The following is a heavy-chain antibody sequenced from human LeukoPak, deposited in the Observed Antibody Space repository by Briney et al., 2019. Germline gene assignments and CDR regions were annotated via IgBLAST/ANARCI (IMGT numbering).Heavy chain of an antibody. J-gene: IGHJ4*02. CDR2: IIGSGVDT. D-gene: IGHD2-15*01. V-gene: IGHV3-23*01. CDR3: AKAPASGCRGAICYPFDC. CDR1: GFSFGTYA. Sequence: GGSLRLSCTASGFSFGTYAMNWVRHAPGKGPEWVSSIIGSGVDTYHADSVKGRFTVSRDNSKNMLYLQMTSLRAEDSAVYYCAKAPASGCRGAICYPFDCWGRGTLVTVSS.